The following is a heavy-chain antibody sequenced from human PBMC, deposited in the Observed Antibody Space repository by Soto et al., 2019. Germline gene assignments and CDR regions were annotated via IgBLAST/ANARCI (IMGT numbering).Heavy chain of an antibody. CDR3: ARGTPATYYYDSSGYSDY. V-gene: IGHV1-2*04. J-gene: IGHJ4*02. D-gene: IGHD3-22*01. Sequence: QVQLVQSGAEVKKPGASVKVSCKASGYTFTGYYMHWVRQAPGQGLEWMGWINPNSGGTNYAQKFQGWVPMTRDTSISTAYMELSRLRSDDTAVYYCARGTPATYYYDSSGYSDYWGQGTLVTVSS. CDR2: INPNSGGT. CDR1: GYTFTGYY.